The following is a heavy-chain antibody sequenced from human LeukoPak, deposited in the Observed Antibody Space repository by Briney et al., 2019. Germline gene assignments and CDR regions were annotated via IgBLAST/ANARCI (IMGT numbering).Heavy chain of an antibody. D-gene: IGHD6-19*01. CDR2: INHSGST. CDR3: ARQEQWLPYYFDY. CDR1: GGSFSGYY. Sequence: SETLSLTCAVYGGSFSGYYWSWIRQPPGKGLEWIGEINHSGSTNYNPSLKSRVTISVDTSKNQFSLKLSSVTAADTAVYYCARQEQWLPYYFDYWGQGTPVTVSS. J-gene: IGHJ4*02. V-gene: IGHV4-34*01.